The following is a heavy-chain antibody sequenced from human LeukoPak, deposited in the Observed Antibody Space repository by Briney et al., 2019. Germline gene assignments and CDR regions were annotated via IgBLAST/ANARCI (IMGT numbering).Heavy chain of an antibody. V-gene: IGHV4-34*01. J-gene: IGHJ6*02. CDR3: ARGHRSSCSGTVLCYYHGMDV. Sequence: SETLSLTCAVYGGSFSGYYWSWIRQPPGKGLEWIGEINHSGSINYNPSLKSRVTISVDTSKNQFPLKLSSVTAADTAVYYCARGHRSSCSGTVLCYYHGMDVWGQGTTVTVSS. CDR1: GGSFSGYY. CDR2: INHSGSI. D-gene: IGHD3-10*02.